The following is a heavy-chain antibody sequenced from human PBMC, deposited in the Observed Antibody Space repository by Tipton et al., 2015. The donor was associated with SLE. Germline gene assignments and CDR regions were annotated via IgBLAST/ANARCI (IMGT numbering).Heavy chain of an antibody. J-gene: IGHJ4*02. D-gene: IGHD6-6*01. CDR3: AKDRSSTSSGGDY. CDR2: IWYDGSNK. Sequence: SLRLSCAASGFTFSSYGMRWVRQAPGKGLDWVAVIWYDGSNKYYADSVKGRFTISRDNSKKTLYLQMNSLRAEDTAVYYCAKDRSSTSSGGDYWGQGTLFTVSS. V-gene: IGHV3-33*06. CDR1: GFTFSSYG.